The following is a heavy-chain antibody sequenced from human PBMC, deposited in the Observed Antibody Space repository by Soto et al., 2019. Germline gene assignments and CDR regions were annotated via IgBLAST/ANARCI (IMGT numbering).Heavy chain of an antibody. Sequence: QVQLVQSGAEVKKPGASVKVSCKASGYTFTSYYMHWVRQAPGQGLEWMGIINPSGGSTSYAQKFNGWVTKTRDMSTRIVYMELSSLSSEDTAVYYCSRVGVVVPAANHGMDVWGQGTTVTASS. CDR2: INPSGGST. V-gene: IGHV1-46*03. CDR1: GYTFTSYY. D-gene: IGHD2-2*01. J-gene: IGHJ6*01. CDR3: SRVGVVVPAANHGMDV.